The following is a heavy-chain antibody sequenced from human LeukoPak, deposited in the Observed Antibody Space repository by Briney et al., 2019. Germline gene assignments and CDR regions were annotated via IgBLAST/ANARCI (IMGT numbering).Heavy chain of an antibody. CDR2: ISYGGSNK. CDR1: GFTFCSYA. D-gene: IGHD3-22*01. J-gene: IGHJ6*02. Sequence: PGRSLRLSCAASGFTFCSYAMHWVRQAPGKGLEGVADISYGGSNKYYADSVKGRFTISRDNSKNTLYLQMNSLRAEDTAVYYCARDRATYYYDSSGYYGYYYYGMDVWGQGTTVTVSS. V-gene: IGHV3-30-3*01. CDR3: ARDRATYYYDSSGYYGYYYYGMDV.